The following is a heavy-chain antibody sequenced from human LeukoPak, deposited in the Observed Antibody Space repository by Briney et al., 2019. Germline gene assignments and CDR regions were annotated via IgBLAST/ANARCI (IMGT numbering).Heavy chain of an antibody. D-gene: IGHD3-22*01. CDR2: IYYSGST. CDR1: GGSISSYY. CDR3: AREDSSVSDDAFDI. Sequence: KPSETLSLTCTVSGGSISSYYWSWIRQPPGKGLEWIGNIYYSGSTNYNPSLKSRVTISVDTSKNQFSLRLNSVTAADTAVYYCAREDSSVSDDAFDIWGQGTMVTVSS. V-gene: IGHV4-4*08. J-gene: IGHJ3*02.